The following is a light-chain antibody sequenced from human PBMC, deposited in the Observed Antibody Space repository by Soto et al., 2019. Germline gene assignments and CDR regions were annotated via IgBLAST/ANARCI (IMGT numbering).Light chain of an antibody. V-gene: IGKV3-15*01. CDR1: QSVNRK. J-gene: IGKJ5*01. CDR3: QQYSNWAPIT. Sequence: EIVMTQSAATLSVSPGERATLSCRASQSVNRKLAWYQQKPGQVPRLLIYGASTRATDIPARFSGSGSGTEFTLTISSLQSEDFAVYYCQQYSNWAPITFGQGTRLEIK. CDR2: GAS.